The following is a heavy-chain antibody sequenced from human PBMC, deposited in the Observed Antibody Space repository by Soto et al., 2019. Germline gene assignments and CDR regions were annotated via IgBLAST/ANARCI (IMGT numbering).Heavy chain of an antibody. CDR1: GFTFSSYG. CDR3: ANVLGYLLGYCSGGSCSPDAFDI. Sequence: GGSLRLSCAASGFTFSSYGMHWVRQAPGKGLEWVAVISYDGSNKYYADSVKGRFTISRDNSKNTLYLQMNSLRAEDTAVYYCANVLGYLLGYCSGGSCSPDAFDIWGQGTMVTVSS. J-gene: IGHJ3*02. V-gene: IGHV3-30*18. CDR2: ISYDGSNK. D-gene: IGHD2-15*01.